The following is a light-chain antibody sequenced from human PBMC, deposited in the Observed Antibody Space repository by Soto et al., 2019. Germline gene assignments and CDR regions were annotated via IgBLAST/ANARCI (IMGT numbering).Light chain of an antibody. CDR1: QSISSY. CDR3: QQSFSMPPIT. CDR2: TAS. V-gene: IGKV1-39*01. Sequence: DIQMTQSPSSLSASVGDRVTITCRASQSISSYLNWYQQKPGKAPKLLIYTASSLQSGVPSRFSGSGSGTDFTLTISSLHPEDFATYYCQQSFSMPPITFGQGTRLEIK. J-gene: IGKJ5*01.